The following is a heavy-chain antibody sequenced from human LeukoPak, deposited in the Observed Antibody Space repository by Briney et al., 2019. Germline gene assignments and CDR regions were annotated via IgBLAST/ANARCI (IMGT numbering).Heavy chain of an antibody. V-gene: IGHV4-31*03. CDR1: GGSISSGGYY. CDR2: IYYSGST. J-gene: IGHJ4*02. Sequence: SETLSLTCTVSGGSISSGGYYWSWIRQHPGKGLEWIGYIYYSGSTYYNPSLKSRVTISVDTSKNQFSLKLSSVTAADTAVYYCARDFLPSAARRGTLDYWAREPWSPSPQ. D-gene: IGHD6-6*01. CDR3: ARDFLPSAARRGTLDY.